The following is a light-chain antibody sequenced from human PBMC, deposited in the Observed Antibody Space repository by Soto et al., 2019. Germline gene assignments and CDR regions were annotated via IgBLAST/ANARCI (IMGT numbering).Light chain of an antibody. CDR3: QQSYSTSRD. CDR1: QSISNS. V-gene: IGKV1-39*01. J-gene: IGKJ5*01. CDR2: AAS. Sequence: QMNKSSSSLAASVGDRGTITCRASQSISNSFTWYQQKPGRALKILIYAASSLQSGVPSTFSGSGSGTDFILTISRLQPEDFATYYCQQSYSTSRDFGQGTRLEIK.